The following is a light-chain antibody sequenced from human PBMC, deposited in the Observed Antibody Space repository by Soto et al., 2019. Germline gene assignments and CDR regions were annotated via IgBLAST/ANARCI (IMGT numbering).Light chain of an antibody. Sequence: QSVLKQPPSVSGAPGQRVTISGTGSSSNIGAGYDVHWYQQLPGTAPKLLIYGNSNRPSGVPDRFSGSKSGTSASLAITGLQAEDEADYYCQSYDSSLSAVVFGGGTKVTVL. CDR1: SSNIGAGYD. J-gene: IGLJ2*01. CDR3: QSYDSSLSAVV. CDR2: GNS. V-gene: IGLV1-40*01.